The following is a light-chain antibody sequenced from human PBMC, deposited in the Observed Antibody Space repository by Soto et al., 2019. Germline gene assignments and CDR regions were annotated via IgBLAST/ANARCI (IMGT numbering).Light chain of an antibody. J-gene: IGKJ2*01. CDR3: LQGTHWPYT. CDR2: KVS. V-gene: IGKV2-30*01. Sequence: DVVMPQSPLSLPVTLGQPASISCRSSQSLVNSDGNTYLNWFQQRPGQSPRRLICKVSNRDSGVPDRFSGSASGTDFTLKISRVEAEDVGVYYCLQGTHWPYTFGQGTKLEIK. CDR1: QSLVNSDGNTY.